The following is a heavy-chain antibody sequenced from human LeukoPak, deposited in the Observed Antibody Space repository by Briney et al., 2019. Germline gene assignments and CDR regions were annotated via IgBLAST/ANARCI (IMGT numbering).Heavy chain of an antibody. D-gene: IGHD6-19*01. V-gene: IGHV4-61*02. Sequence: SQTLSLTCTVSGGSISSGSYYWAWIRQPAGKGLEGIGRIFISGSTNYNPSLKSRVRLSLDTSKNQFSLKLRSVTAADTAVYYCARVWLGTDYWGQGTLVSVSS. CDR2: IFISGST. CDR3: ARVWLGTDY. J-gene: IGHJ4*02. CDR1: GGSISSGSYY.